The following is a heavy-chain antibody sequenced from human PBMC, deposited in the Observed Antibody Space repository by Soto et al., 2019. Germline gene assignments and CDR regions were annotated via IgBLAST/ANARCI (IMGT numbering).Heavy chain of an antibody. V-gene: IGHV6-1*01. CDR3: ASNAWNFVTSRDF. CDR1: GDSVSSSSGA. D-gene: IGHD1-7*01. J-gene: IGHJ4*02. CDR2: TYYRSQFYH. Sequence: QVQLQQSGPGLVKPSETLSLTCVVSGDSVSSSSGAWIWIRQSPSRGLEWLGRTYYRSQFYHDSAISATARISITPGPTRNHSSLQLNSVTPEDTAVYYCASNAWNFVTSRDFCGQGILVTVSS.